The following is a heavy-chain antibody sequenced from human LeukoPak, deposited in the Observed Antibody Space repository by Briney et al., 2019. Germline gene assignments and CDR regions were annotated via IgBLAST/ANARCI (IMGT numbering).Heavy chain of an antibody. J-gene: IGHJ4*02. V-gene: IGHV4-31*03. CDR2: IYYSGST. CDR3: ARRPLLHYFDY. Sequence: SETLSLTCTVSGGSISSGGYYWSWIRQHPGKGLEWIGYIYYSGSTYYNPSLKSRVTISVDTSKNQYSLKLSSVTAADTAVYYCARRPLLHYFDYWGQGTLVTVSS. CDR1: GGSISSGGYY.